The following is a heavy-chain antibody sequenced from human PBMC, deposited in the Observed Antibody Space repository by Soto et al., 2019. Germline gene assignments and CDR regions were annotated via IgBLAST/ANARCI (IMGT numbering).Heavy chain of an antibody. D-gene: IGHD1-7*01. CDR1: GGSVSSGSYY. CDR2: IYRTGST. Sequence: SETLSLTCTVSGGSVSSGSYYWTWVRQPPGQGLEWIGEIYRTGSTNYTPSLKSRVTISLDKSENQFSLKVTSLTAADTAVYYCASRDPGTSVDYWGQGTLVTVSS. CDR3: ASRDPGTSVDY. J-gene: IGHJ4*02. V-gene: IGHV4-61*01.